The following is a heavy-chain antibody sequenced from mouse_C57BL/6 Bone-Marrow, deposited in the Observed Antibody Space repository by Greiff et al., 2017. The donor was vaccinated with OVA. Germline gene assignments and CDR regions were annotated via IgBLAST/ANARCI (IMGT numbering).Heavy chain of an antibody. Sequence: EVKVEESGGGLVQPGGSLKLSCAASGFTFSDYYMYWVRQTPEKRLEWVAYISNGGGSTYYPDTVKGRFTISRENAKNTLYLQMSRLKSEDTAMYYCARPRGFAYWGQGTLVTVSA. J-gene: IGHJ3*01. CDR2: ISNGGGST. CDR3: ARPRGFAY. CDR1: GFTFSDYY. V-gene: IGHV5-12*01.